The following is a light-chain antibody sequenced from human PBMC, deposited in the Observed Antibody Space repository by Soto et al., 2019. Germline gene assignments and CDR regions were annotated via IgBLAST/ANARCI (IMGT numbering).Light chain of an antibody. Sequence: QAVVTQPPSASGTPGQGVTISCSGSSSNIGSNNVNWYQQLPGTAPKLLIYSNNQRPSGVPDRFSGSKSGASASLAISGLQSEDEADYYCAAWDDSLNGVEFGGGTQLTVL. CDR3: AAWDDSLNGVE. V-gene: IGLV1-44*01. CDR2: SNN. J-gene: IGLJ2*01. CDR1: SSNIGSNN.